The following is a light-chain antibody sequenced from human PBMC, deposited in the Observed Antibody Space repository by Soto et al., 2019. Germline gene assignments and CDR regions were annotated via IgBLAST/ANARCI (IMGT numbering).Light chain of an antibody. CDR1: QSVSSSY. CDR3: QQYCSSPALT. J-gene: IGKJ4*02. V-gene: IGKV3-20*01. Sequence: EIVLMQSPGTLSLSPGERATLSCRASQSVSSSYLAWYQQKPGQAPRLLIYGASSRATGIPDRFSGSGSGTDFTLTISRLEPEDFAVYYCQQYCSSPALTFGGGTKVEIK. CDR2: GAS.